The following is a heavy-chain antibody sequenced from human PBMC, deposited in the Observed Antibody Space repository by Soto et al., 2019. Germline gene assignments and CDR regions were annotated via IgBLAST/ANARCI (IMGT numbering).Heavy chain of an antibody. V-gene: IGHV3-23*01. CDR2: IGGGGSPT. J-gene: IGHJ4*02. Sequence: EVRLLQSGGGVVQPGGSLRLSCAASGFTFSNYAMRWIRQAPGKGLEWVSAIGGGGSPTYYADSVKGRFTVSRDNSKNTLYLHMNSLRAEDTAVYYCAKRGTYSGDDYWGQGTLVTVSS. CDR3: AKRGTYSGDDY. D-gene: IGHD3-10*01. CDR1: GFTFSNYA.